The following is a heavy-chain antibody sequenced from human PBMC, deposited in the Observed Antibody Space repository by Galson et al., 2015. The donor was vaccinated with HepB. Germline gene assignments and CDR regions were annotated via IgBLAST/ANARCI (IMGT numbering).Heavy chain of an antibody. CDR1: GGSISSYY. Sequence: TLSLTCTVSGGSISSYYWSWIRQPPGKGLEWIGYIYYSGSTNYNPSLKSRVTISVDTSKNQFSLELSSVTAADTAVYYCARVNWEVPPIDGMDVWGQGTTVTVSS. D-gene: IGHD2-2*01. CDR2: IYYSGST. CDR3: ARVNWEVPPIDGMDV. V-gene: IGHV4-59*01. J-gene: IGHJ6*02.